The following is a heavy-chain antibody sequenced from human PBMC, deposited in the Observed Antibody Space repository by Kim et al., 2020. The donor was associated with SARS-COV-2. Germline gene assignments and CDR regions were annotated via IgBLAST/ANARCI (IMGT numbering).Heavy chain of an antibody. CDR2: IYYSGST. CDR3: ARRDTAMGDWYFDL. V-gene: IGHV4-31*03. D-gene: IGHD5-18*01. Sequence: SETLSLTCTVSGGSISSGGYYWSWIRQHPGKGLEWIGYIYYSGSTYYNPSLKSRVTISVDTSKNQFSLKLSSVTAADTAVYYCARRDTAMGDWYFDLWGRGTLVTVSS. J-gene: IGHJ2*01. CDR1: GGSISSGGYY.